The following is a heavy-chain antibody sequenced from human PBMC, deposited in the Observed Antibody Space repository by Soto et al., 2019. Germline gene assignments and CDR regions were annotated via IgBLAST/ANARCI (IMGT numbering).Heavy chain of an antibody. Sequence: GGSLRLSCAASGFTFSSYAMSWVRQAPGKGLEWVSTISGSGGSTYYADTVKGRFTISRDNSKNTLYLKMNSLRAEDTAEYNCARDLRLGWFVPWGQGTLVTVSS. CDR3: ARDLRLGWFVP. V-gene: IGHV3-23*01. CDR2: ISGSGGST. J-gene: IGHJ5*02. D-gene: IGHD3-16*01. CDR1: GFTFSSYA.